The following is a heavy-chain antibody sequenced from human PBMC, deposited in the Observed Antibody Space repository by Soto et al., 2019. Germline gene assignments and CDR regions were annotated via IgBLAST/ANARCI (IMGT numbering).Heavy chain of an antibody. D-gene: IGHD5-12*01. Sequence: ASVKVSCKASGYFFRSYAMHWVRQAPGQGLEWMGWISAYNGNTNYAQKLQGRVTMTTDTSTSTAYMELRSLRSDDTAVYYCARGGVDIVATTIYYYYYGMDVWGQGTTVTVS. J-gene: IGHJ6*02. CDR3: ARGGVDIVATTIYYYYYGMDV. V-gene: IGHV1-18*01. CDR1: GYFFRSYA. CDR2: ISAYNGNT.